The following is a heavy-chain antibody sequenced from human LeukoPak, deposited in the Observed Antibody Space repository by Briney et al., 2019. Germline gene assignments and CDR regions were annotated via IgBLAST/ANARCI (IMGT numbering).Heavy chain of an antibody. V-gene: IGHV3-74*01. D-gene: IGHD3-22*01. CDR3: ALSETGDGSGYDAFDI. CDR1: GFTFSIYW. J-gene: IGHJ3*02. CDR2: INSDGSYT. Sequence: GGSLTLSCAASGFTFSIYWMHWVRQAPGKGLVWVSRINSDGSYTNYADSVKGRFTISRDHAKNTLYLQMTSLRAEDTAVYYCALSETGDGSGYDAFDIWGQGTMVTVSS.